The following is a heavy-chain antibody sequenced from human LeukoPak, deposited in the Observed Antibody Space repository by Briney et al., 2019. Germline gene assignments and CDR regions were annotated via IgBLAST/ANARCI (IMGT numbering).Heavy chain of an antibody. CDR2: ISSSSSYI. J-gene: IGHJ4*02. CDR1: GFSFSSYS. D-gene: IGHD4-17*01. V-gene: IGHV3-21*01. Sequence: GGSLRLSCAASGFSFSSYSMNWVLQAPGKGLEWVSSISSSSSYIYYADSVKGQFTISRDNAKNSLYLQMNSLRAEDTAVYYCARVSYGDYGYYFDYWGQGTLVTVSS. CDR3: ARVSYGDYGYYFDY.